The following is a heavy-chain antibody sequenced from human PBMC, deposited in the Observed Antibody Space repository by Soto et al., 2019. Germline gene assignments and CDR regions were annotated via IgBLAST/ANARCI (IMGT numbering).Heavy chain of an antibody. D-gene: IGHD7-27*01. CDR2: IYYSGST. V-gene: IGHV4-39*01. CDR3: ARLTGALYGMDV. CDR1: GGSISSSSHY. J-gene: IGHJ6*02. Sequence: SETLSLTCTVSGGSISSSSHYWGWIRQPPGKGLEWFGNIYYSGSTYYNPSLQSRVTISVDTSKNQFSLKLSSVTAADTGLYYCARLTGALYGMDVWGQGTTVTVSS.